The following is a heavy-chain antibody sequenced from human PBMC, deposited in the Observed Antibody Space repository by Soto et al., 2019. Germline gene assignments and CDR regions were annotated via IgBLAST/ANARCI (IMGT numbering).Heavy chain of an antibody. CDR1: GFTFDDYA. CDR2: ISWNSGSI. V-gene: IGHV3-9*01. J-gene: IGHJ4*02. Sequence: GGSLRLSCAASGFTFDDYAMHWVRQAPGKGLEWVSGISWNSGSIGYADSVKGRFTISRDNAKNSLYLQMNSLRAEDTALYYCAKDQLGGTTGTFYYWGQGTLVTVSS. D-gene: IGHD1-7*01. CDR3: AKDQLGGTTGTFYY.